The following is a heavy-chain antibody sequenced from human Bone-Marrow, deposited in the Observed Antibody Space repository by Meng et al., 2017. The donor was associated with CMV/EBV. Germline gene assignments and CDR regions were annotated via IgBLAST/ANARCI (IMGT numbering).Heavy chain of an antibody. J-gene: IGHJ5*02. Sequence: SETLSLTCTVSGYSISSGYYWSWIRQSPGKGLEWIGYIFYSGSTNYNPSLKSRVTISVDTSRNQFSLKLNSVTAADTAIYYCARTEYNWFDPCGPGTLVTVSS. CDR3: ARTEYNWFDP. V-gene: IGHV4-61*01. CDR1: GYSISSGYY. CDR2: IFYSGST.